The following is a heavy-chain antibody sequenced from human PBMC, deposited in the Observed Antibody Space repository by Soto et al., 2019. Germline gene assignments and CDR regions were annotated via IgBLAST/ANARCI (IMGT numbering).Heavy chain of an antibody. Sequence: PGGSLRLSCAASGFTFSSYGMHWVRQAPGKGLEWVAVISYDGSNKYYADSVKGRFTISRDNSKNTLYLQMNSLRAEDTAVYYCAKGGWDNFDYWGQGTLVTVSS. V-gene: IGHV3-30*18. J-gene: IGHJ4*02. CDR3: AKGGWDNFDY. D-gene: IGHD1-26*01. CDR2: ISYDGSNK. CDR1: GFTFSSYG.